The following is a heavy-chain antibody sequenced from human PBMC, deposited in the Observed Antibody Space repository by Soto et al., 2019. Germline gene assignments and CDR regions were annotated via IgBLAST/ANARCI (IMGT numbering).Heavy chain of an antibody. CDR2: IIPIFGTA. J-gene: IGHJ6*02. V-gene: IGHV1-69*12. CDR3: AGDKVDTILGYYGMDV. Sequence: QVQLVQSGAEVKKPGSSVKVSCKASGGTFSSYAISWVRQAPGQGLEWMGGIIPIFGTANYAQKFQGRVTITADESTRTAYRGLSSLSTEDTAVYYCAGDKVDTILGYYGMDVWGQGTTVTVSS. CDR1: GGTFSSYA. D-gene: IGHD5-18*01.